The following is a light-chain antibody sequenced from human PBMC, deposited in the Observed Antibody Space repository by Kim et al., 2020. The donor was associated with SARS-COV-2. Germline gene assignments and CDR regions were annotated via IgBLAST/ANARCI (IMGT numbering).Light chain of an antibody. J-gene: IGLJ1*01. Sequence: GQSVTISCTGTSSDVGGYNYVSWYQQHPGKAPKLMIYDVSKRPSGVPDRFSGSKSGNTASLTVSGLQAEDEVDYYCCSYAGRYTYVFGTGTKVTVL. CDR2: DVS. CDR3: CSYAGRYTYV. CDR1: SSDVGGYNY. V-gene: IGLV2-11*01.